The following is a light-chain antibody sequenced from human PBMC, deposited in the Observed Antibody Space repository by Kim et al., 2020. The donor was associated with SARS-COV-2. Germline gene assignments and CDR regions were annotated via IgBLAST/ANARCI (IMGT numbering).Light chain of an antibody. Sequence: DIQLTQSPATLSASVGDRVTITCRASQSVSIWLAWYQQKPGKAPTLLIYDAATFQSGVPPRFSGSGSGTEFTLTISSLLPEDFATYYCQQYYSFLLTFGGGTKVDIK. J-gene: IGKJ4*01. V-gene: IGKV1-12*01. CDR2: DAA. CDR3: QQYYSFLLT. CDR1: QSVSIW.